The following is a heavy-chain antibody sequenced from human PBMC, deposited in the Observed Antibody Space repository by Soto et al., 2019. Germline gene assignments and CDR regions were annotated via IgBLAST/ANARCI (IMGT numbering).Heavy chain of an antibody. CDR3: ARMSYYYDKWYFDL. V-gene: IGHV4-30-4*01. Sequence: QLHESGPGVVKPSETLSLTCTVSGDSINNNDYYWNWIRQTPGKGLEWIGYVYYSASTYYIPSLKSRLSMSVDTSKNQFSLKLSSVTAADTAIYYCARMSYYYDKWYFDLWGRGTLVTVSS. CDR2: VYYSAST. D-gene: IGHD3-22*01. J-gene: IGHJ2*01. CDR1: GDSINNNDYY.